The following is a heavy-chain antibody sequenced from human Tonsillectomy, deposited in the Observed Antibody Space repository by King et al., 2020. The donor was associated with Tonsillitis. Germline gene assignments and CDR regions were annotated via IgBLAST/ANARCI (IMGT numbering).Heavy chain of an antibody. Sequence: QLQESGPGLVKPSETLSLTCTVSGVSISRYYWSWIRQPAGKGLEWIGRIYTSGNTNYNPSLKGRLSMSVDTSKNQLSLKLTSVTDADTAVYYCARVNYDILPGYPDNWFDSWGQGTLVTVSS. CDR1: GVSISRYY. CDR3: ARVNYDILPGYPDNWFDS. V-gene: IGHV4-4*07. CDR2: IYTSGNT. J-gene: IGHJ5*01. D-gene: IGHD3-9*01.